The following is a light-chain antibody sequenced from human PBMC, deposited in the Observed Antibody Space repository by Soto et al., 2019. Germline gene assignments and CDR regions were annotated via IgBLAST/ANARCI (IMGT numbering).Light chain of an antibody. V-gene: IGLV1-44*01. CDR1: SSNIGDNS. CDR2: STN. J-gene: IGLJ2*01. CDR3: AAWDDSLNAVV. Sequence: QSVLTQPPSASGTPGQRVTISCSGSSSNIGDNSVYWYQQFPGKAPKLLIYSTNQRPSGVPDRFSGSKSGASASLAISGLQSEDEADYYCAAWDDSLNAVVFGGGTKVTVL.